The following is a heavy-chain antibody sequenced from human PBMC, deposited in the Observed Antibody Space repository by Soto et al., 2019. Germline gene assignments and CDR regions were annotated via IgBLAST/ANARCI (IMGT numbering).Heavy chain of an antibody. CDR3: ARGRFLEWLPYFDY. D-gene: IGHD3-3*01. V-gene: IGHV4-59*01. CDR1: GGTLSGYY. J-gene: IGHJ4*02. CDR2: IYYSGST. Sequence: SETLSLTCAVYGGTLSGYYWSWIRQPPGKGLERIGYIYYSGSTNYNPSLKSRVTISVDTSKNQFSLKLSSVTAADTAVYYCARGRFLEWLPYFDYWGQGTLVTVSS.